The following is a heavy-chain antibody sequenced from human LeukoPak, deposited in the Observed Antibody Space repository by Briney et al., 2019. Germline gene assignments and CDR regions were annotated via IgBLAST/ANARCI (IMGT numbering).Heavy chain of an antibody. J-gene: IGHJ6*03. D-gene: IGHD1-26*01. CDR1: GYTFTNYG. CDR2: ISAYNGNT. CDR3: ARDLRVLIVGANMDV. Sequence: GASVKVSCKTSGYTFTNYGITWVRQAPGQGLEWMGWISAYNGNTNYAQKLQGRVTMTTDTSTSTAYMELRSLRSDDTAVYYCARDLRVLIVGANMDVWGKGTTVTVSS. V-gene: IGHV1-18*01.